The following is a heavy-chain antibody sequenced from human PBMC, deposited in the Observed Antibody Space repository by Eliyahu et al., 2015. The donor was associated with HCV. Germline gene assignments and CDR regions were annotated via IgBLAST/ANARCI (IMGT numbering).Heavy chain of an antibody. CDR3: AKEGCSSNSCYT. Sequence: EVQLLESGGGLVQPGGSLRLSCAASGXTFSSYVMXWVRQAPGKGLEWVSXISGSGGXTYYADSVKGRFTISRDNSKNTLYLXMNSLRAEDTAVYYCAKEGCSSNSCYTWGQGTLVTVSS. V-gene: IGHV3-23*01. CDR1: GXTFSSYV. CDR2: ISGSGGXT. J-gene: IGHJ5*02. D-gene: IGHD2-2*02.